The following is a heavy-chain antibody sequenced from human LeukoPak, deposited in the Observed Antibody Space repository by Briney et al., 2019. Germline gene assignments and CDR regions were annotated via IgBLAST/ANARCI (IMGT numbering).Heavy chain of an antibody. V-gene: IGHV3-64*01. Sequence: GGSLRLSCAASGFTFSSYAMHWVRQAPGKGLEYVSAISSNGGSTYYANSVKGRFTISRDNSKNTLYLQMGSLRAEDMAVYYCARNKGGRGYSYGYADYWGQGTLVTVSS. D-gene: IGHD5-18*01. CDR1: GFTFSSYA. CDR3: ARNKGGRGYSYGYADY. J-gene: IGHJ4*02. CDR2: ISSNGGST.